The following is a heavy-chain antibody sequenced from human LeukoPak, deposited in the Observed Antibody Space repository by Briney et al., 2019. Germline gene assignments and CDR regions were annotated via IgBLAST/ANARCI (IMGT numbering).Heavy chain of an antibody. CDR3: ATSESGRSWDWFAP. CDR1: GGSFRTYP. J-gene: IGHJ5*02. Sequence: GASVKVSCKASGGSFRTYPISWVRQAPGQGLEWMGGLTQFFRRTNYTQKFQGILTITTDESSSTAYMELSDLRSDDTAVYYCATSESGRSWDWFAPWGQGTLVTVSS. V-gene: IGHV1-69*05. CDR2: LTQFFRRT. D-gene: IGHD3-10*01.